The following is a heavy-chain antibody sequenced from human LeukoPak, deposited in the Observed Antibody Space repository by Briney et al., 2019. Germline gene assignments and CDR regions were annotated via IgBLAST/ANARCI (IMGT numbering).Heavy chain of an antibody. CDR1: GGSISSYY. CDR2: IYYSGSN. V-gene: IGHV4-59*12. CDR3: AREGLNMVRGVIPKEAWGWFDP. Sequence: SETLSLTCTVSGGSISSYYWSWIRQPPGKGLEWIGYIYYSGSNNYNPSLKSRVTISVDTSKNQFSLKLSSMTAADTAVYYCAREGLNMVRGVIPKEAWGWFDPWGQGTLVTVSS. D-gene: IGHD3-10*01. J-gene: IGHJ5*02.